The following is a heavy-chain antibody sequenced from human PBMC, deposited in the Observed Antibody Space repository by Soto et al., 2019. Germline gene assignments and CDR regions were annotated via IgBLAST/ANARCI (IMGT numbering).Heavy chain of an antibody. Sequence: EVQLVESGGGLVKPGGSLRLSCAASGFTFSSYSMNWVRQAPGKGLEWVSSISSSSSYIYYADSVKGRFTISRDNAKNSLYLQMNSLRAEDTAVYYCARDRARGSYLPRADKQFDYWGQGTLVTVSS. CDR2: ISSSSSYI. CDR1: GFTFSSYS. J-gene: IGHJ4*02. CDR3: ARDRARGSYLPRADKQFDY. D-gene: IGHD1-26*01. V-gene: IGHV3-21*01.